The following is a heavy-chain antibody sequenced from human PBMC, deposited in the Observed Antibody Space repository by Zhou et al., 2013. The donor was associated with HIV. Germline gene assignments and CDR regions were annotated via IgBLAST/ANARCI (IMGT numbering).Heavy chain of an antibody. CDR1: GGTFSSYA. J-gene: IGHJ4*02. V-gene: IGHV1-69*05. Sequence: QVQLVQSGAEVKKPGSSVKVSCKASGGTFSSYAISWVRQAPGQGLEWMGGIIPIFGTANYAQKFQGRVTITTDESTSTAYMELSSLRSEDTAVYYCARGSGITHGGIGFGELPLLDYWGQGTLVTVSS. D-gene: IGHD3-10*01. CDR3: ARGSGITHGGIGFGELPLLDY. CDR2: IIPIFGTA.